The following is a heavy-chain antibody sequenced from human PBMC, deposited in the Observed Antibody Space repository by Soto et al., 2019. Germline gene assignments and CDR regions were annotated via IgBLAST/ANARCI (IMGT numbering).Heavy chain of an antibody. V-gene: IGHV3-74*01. J-gene: IGHJ4*02. CDR1: GFTFSPFW. D-gene: IGHD4-4*01. Sequence: EVQLVESGGGLVQPGGSLRLSCAASGFTFSPFWMHWVRQVRGKGPVWVSRINSDGNSTSYADSVKGRFTISRDNAKNTLYLQMNSLRAEDTAVYYCARGSNHFDYWGQGTLVTVSS. CDR2: INSDGNST. CDR3: ARGSNHFDY.